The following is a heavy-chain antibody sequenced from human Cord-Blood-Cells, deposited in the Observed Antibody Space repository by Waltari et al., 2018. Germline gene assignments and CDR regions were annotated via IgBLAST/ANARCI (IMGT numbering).Heavy chain of an antibody. CDR2: INHSGST. J-gene: IGHJ3*02. Sequence: VQLQQWGAGLLKPSETLSLICAVYGGSFSGYYLSWIRQPPGKGLEWIGEINHSGSTNYNPYLKSRVTISVDTSKNQFSLKLSSVTAADTAVYYCARFHSGWYAFDIWGQGTMVTVSS. CDR3: ARFHSGWYAFDI. V-gene: IGHV4-34*01. D-gene: IGHD6-19*01. CDR1: GGSFSGYY.